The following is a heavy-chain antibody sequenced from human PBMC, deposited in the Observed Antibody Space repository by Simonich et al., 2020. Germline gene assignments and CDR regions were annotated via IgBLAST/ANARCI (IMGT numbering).Heavy chain of an antibody. Sequence: QVQLVESGGGVVQPGRSLRLSCAASGFTFSSYAVHWVRPAPGKGLEWGAVKSYDGSNKYYADSGKGRFTISRDNSKNTLYLQMNSLRAEDTAVYYSAREDLTGDAFDIWGQGTMVTVSS. J-gene: IGHJ3*02. CDR2: KSYDGSNK. D-gene: IGHD7-27*01. V-gene: IGHV3-30*07. CDR1: GFTFSSYA. CDR3: AREDLTGDAFDI.